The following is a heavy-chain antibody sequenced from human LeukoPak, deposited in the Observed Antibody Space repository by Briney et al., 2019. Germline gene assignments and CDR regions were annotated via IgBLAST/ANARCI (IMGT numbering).Heavy chain of an antibody. J-gene: IGHJ4*02. Sequence: GGSLRLSCAASGFTFSSYAMHWVRQAPGKGLDLEWVTVLSYDANEYYADSVKGRFTISRDISKNTLYLQMNSLRGDDTAVYYCARDGRVSGSSSWYLPYFDYWGQGTLVTVSS. CDR1: GFTFSSYA. D-gene: IGHD6-13*01. V-gene: IGHV3-30-3*01. CDR3: ARDGRVSGSSSWYLPYFDY. CDR2: LSYDANE.